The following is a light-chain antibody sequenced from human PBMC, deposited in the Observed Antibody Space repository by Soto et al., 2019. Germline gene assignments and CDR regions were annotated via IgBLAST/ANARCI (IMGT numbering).Light chain of an antibody. J-gene: IGKJ1*01. CDR2: GAS. Sequence: IVLTPSPGTLSLSPGDRDPLSCRASQSVSSYLAWYQPKPGQAPRLLIYGASNRATGIPDRFSGSGSGTDFTLTISRLEPEDFAVYYCQQYGSSGTFGQGTKVDI. CDR3: QQYGSSGT. V-gene: IGKV3-20*01. CDR1: QSVSSY.